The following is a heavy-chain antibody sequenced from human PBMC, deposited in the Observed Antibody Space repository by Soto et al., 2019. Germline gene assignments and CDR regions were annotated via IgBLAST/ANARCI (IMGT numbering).Heavy chain of an antibody. CDR1: GFTFSDYD. D-gene: IGHD3-9*01. J-gene: IGHJ3*02. V-gene: IGHV3-11*05. CDR3: ARDADILTGSDAFDI. Sequence: VQLVESGGGLVKPGGSLRLSCAASGFTFSDYDMSWIRQAPGKGLEWVSYISRSNSYTNYADAVKGRFTISIDNAKNSLYLLMNSLRAEDTAVYYCARDADILTGSDAFDIWGQGTMVTVSS. CDR2: ISRSNSYT.